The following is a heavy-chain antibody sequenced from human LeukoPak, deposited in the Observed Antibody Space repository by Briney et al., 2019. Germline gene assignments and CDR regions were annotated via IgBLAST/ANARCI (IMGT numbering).Heavy chain of an antibody. CDR2: TSSSSSYI. J-gene: IGHJ3*02. D-gene: IGHD3-10*01. CDR1: GFTFSSYS. V-gene: IGHV3-21*01. Sequence: GGSLRLSCAASGFTFSSYSMNWVRQAPGKGLEWVSSTSSSSSYIYYADSVKGRFTISRDNAKNSLYLQMNSLRAEDTAVYYCARALKRGAFDIWGQGTMVTVSS. CDR3: ARALKRGAFDI.